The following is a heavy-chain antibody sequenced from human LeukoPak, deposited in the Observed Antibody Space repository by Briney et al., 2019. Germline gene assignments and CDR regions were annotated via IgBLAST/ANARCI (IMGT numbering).Heavy chain of an antibody. CDR1: GGSISSYY. V-gene: IGHV4-4*07. Sequence: SETLSLTCTVPGGSISSYYWSWIRQPAGKGLEWIGRIYTSGSTNYNPSLKSRVTMSVDTSKSQFSLKRSSVTAADTAVYYCARDPRGGGLLKAYYYYMDVWGKGTTVTVSS. CDR3: ARDPRGGGLLKAYYYYMDV. D-gene: IGHD3-22*01. J-gene: IGHJ6*03. CDR2: IYTSGST.